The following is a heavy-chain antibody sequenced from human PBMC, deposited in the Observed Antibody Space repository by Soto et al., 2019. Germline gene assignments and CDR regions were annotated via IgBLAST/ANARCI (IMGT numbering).Heavy chain of an antibody. CDR2: IDKVGTDS. CDR3: ARGWFGPDV. V-gene: IGHV3-74*01. J-gene: IGHJ6*03. CDR1: EITFSGRS. D-gene: IGHD3-10*01. Sequence: EVQLVESGGGLVQPGGSLRLACAAAEITFSGRSVHWVRQAPGKGLVWVSGIDKVGTDSTYADSVKGRFTSSRDNAKNTVYLQMNSLRVEDTVVYYCARGWFGPDVCGKGTTVTVSS.